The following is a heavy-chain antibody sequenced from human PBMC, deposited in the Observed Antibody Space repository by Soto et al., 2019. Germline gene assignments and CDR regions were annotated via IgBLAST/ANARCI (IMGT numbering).Heavy chain of an antibody. V-gene: IGHV3-23*01. CDR1: GFTFGSYV. D-gene: IGHD3-10*01. J-gene: IGHJ4*02. Sequence: EVQLLETGGGLVQPGGSLRLSCAASGFTFGSYVMSWVRQAPGKELEWVSLISGTGDSSEYANSVKGRFTISRDYSKTMVFLQMNSLRAEDTAVYFCAKDNGNYGSGSFSHWGQGTLVTVSS. CDR3: AKDNGNYGSGSFSH. CDR2: ISGTGDSS.